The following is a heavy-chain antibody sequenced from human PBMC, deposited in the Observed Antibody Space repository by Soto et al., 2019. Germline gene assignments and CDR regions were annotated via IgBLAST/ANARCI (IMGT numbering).Heavy chain of an antibody. Sequence: SETLSLTCAVSGGSISSSNWWSWVRQPPGKGLEWIGEIYHSGSTNYNPSLKSRVTISVDKSKNQFSLKLSSVTAADTAVYYCPRDSRAVAATFSLVGFGYYYYGMDVWGQGTTVTASS. CDR2: IYHSGST. CDR1: GGSISSSNW. D-gene: IGHD6-19*01. CDR3: PRDSRAVAATFSLVGFGYYYYGMDV. V-gene: IGHV4-4*02. J-gene: IGHJ6*02.